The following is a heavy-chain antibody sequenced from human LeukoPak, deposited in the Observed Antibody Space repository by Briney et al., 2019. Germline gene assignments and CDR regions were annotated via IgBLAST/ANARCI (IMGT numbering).Heavy chain of an antibody. CDR3: ARVGSGSYFWFDS. CDR1: GFTFSSYW. V-gene: IGHV3-7*01. CDR2: IKQDGSEK. Sequence: GGSLRLSCAASGFTFSSYWMSWVRQAPGKGLEWVANIKQDGSEKYYVDPVKGRFTISRDNAKNSLYLQMNSLRAEDTAVYYCARVGSGSYFWFDSWRQVTLVTVSS. D-gene: IGHD1-26*01. J-gene: IGHJ5*01.